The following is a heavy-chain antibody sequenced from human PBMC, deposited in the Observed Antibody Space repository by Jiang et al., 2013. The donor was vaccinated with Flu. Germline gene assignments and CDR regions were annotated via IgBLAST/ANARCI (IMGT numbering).Heavy chain of an antibody. CDR1: GFTFITYE. Sequence: GLVQPGGSLRLSCAASGFTFITYEMNWVRQAPGKGLEWVSYISSDGSTIYYADSVKGRFTISRDNAKNSLYLQMNSLRAEDTAVYYCAREGTTYYYDSSGYYRDYWGQGTLVTVSS. J-gene: IGHJ4*02. D-gene: IGHD3-22*01. CDR3: AREGTTYYYDSSGYYRDY. V-gene: IGHV3-48*03. CDR2: ISSDGSTI.